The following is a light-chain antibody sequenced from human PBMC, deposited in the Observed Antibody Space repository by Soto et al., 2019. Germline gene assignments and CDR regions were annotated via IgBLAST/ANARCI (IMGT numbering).Light chain of an antibody. V-gene: IGLV2-14*01. CDR3: SSYTGSNTVV. J-gene: IGLJ2*01. CDR1: SSDVGGYNY. CDR2: EVG. Sequence: QSALTQPASVSGSPGQSITISCTGTSSDVGGYNYVSWYQQHPGKAPKLMIYEVGNRPSGVSNRFSASKSGNTASLTISGLQAEGEADYYCSSYTGSNTVVFGGGTKLTVL.